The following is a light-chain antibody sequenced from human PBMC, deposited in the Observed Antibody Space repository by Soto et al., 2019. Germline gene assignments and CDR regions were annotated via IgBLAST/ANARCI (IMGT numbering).Light chain of an antibody. CDR2: GAS. CDR1: QSVSSN. J-gene: IGKJ1*01. CDR3: QQRSNWQT. V-gene: IGKV3-15*01. Sequence: EIVMTQSPATLSVSPGGRATLSCRASQSVSSNLAWYQQKPGQAPRLLIYGASTRATGIPARFSGSGSGTEFTLTISSLQSEDFAVYYCQQRSNWQTFGQGSKV.